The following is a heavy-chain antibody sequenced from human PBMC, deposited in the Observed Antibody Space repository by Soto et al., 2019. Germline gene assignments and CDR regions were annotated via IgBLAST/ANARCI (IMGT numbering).Heavy chain of an antibody. CDR3: ARDLWWYLH. J-gene: IGHJ4*02. CDR2: ISAGADGA. CDR1: GFSFSSHA. Sequence: EVQLLGSGGGLVQPGGALRLSCAASGFSFSSHAMSWVRQAPGKGLEWVSSISAGADGAYYADSVKGRFTISRANSNNTLYLQMNSVRAEDTAVYFCARDLWWYLHWGQGTLVTVSS. D-gene: IGHD2-15*01. V-gene: IGHV3-23*01.